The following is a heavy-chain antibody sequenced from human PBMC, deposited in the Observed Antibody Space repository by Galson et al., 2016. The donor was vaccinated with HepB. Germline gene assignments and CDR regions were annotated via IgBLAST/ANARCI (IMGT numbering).Heavy chain of an antibody. CDR3: ARDFTLGNYYDSSGYYGLYY. Sequence: SVKVSCKASGYTFTSYGISWVRQAPGQGLEWMGWISTYNGETNYALKLQGRVTMTTDTSTSTAYMELRSLRSDDTAVYYCARDFTLGNYYDSSGYYGLYYWGQGTLVTVSS. V-gene: IGHV1-18*01. CDR2: ISTYNGET. CDR1: GYTFTSYG. J-gene: IGHJ4*02. D-gene: IGHD3-22*01.